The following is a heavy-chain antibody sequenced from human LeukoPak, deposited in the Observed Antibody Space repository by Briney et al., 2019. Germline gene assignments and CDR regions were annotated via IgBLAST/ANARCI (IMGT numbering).Heavy chain of an antibody. D-gene: IGHD6-13*01. CDR3: ARGGGNMAAAVPFDY. Sequence: GGSLRLSCTASGFTFRSYNMHWVRQAPGKGLEWVSYISSRSSSMYYADSVKGRFTVSRDNARNSLYLQMNSLRDEDTAVYYCARGGGNMAAAVPFDYWGQGTLVTVSS. J-gene: IGHJ4*02. CDR1: GFTFRSYN. CDR2: ISSRSSSM. V-gene: IGHV3-48*02.